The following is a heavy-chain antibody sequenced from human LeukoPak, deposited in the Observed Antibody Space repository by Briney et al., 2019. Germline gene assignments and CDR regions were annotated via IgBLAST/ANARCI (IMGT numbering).Heavy chain of an antibody. CDR2: IYYSGST. D-gene: IGHD2-2*01. CDR3: ARDRPRYCSSTSCYEGGTDAFDI. Sequence: SETLSLTCTVSGGSISSGGYYWSWIRQHPGKGLEWIGYIYYSGSTYYNPSLKSRVTISVDTSKNQFSLKLSSVTAADTAVYYCARDRPRYCSSTSCYEGGTDAFDIWGQGTMVTVSS. J-gene: IGHJ3*02. V-gene: IGHV4-31*03. CDR1: GGSISSGGYY.